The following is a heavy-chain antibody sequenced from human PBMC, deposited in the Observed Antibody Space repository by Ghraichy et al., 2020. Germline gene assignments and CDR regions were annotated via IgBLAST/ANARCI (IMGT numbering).Heavy chain of an antibody. V-gene: IGHV3-74*01. CDR2: INTDGSIT. Sequence: GGSLRLSCTASGFIFTNYWMHWVRQAPGKGLVWVSSINTDGSITDYADSVKGRFTISRDNAKNTLYLQMSSLGGEDTAVYYCARDPYCGRVRCLTGTWFDPWGQGTLVTVSS. CDR3: ARDPYCGRVRCLTGTWFDP. J-gene: IGHJ5*02. CDR1: GFIFTNYW. D-gene: IGHD2-21*01.